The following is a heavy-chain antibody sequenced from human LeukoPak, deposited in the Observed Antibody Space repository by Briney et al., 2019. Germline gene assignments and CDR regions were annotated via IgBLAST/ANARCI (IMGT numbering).Heavy chain of an antibody. Sequence: PGGSLRLSCAASGFTFSYYAMTWVRQAPGKGPEWVSGIYGRGGITYYADSVKGRFTISRDDSKNALYLRMNSLRAEDSALYYCARTRGPTATHPDFWGQGTLVTVSS. CDR2: IYGRGGIT. CDR1: GFTFSYYA. CDR3: ARTRGPTATHPDF. V-gene: IGHV3-23*01. J-gene: IGHJ4*02. D-gene: IGHD1-14*01.